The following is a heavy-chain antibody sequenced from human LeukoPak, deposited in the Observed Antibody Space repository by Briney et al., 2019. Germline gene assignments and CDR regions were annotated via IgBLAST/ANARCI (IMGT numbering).Heavy chain of an antibody. J-gene: IGHJ4*02. Sequence: PGGSLRLSCAASGFTVSSNYMSWVRQAPGEGLDWVSVLYDDGTTHHPDPAKGRFTISRATSQTILYLEMNRMRADDTAVYYCTRELLYHYYEYWGQGTLVTVSA. CDR2: LYDDGTT. CDR1: GFTVSSNY. V-gene: IGHV3-53*01. D-gene: IGHD2-2*01. CDR3: TRELLYHYYEY.